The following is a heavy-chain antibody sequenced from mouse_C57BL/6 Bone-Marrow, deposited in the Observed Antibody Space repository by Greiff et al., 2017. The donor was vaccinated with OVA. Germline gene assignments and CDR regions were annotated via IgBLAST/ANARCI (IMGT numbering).Heavy chain of an antibody. J-gene: IGHJ4*01. D-gene: IGHD1-1*01. CDR2: IYPGSGNT. V-gene: IGHV1-84*01. Sequence: VQLQQSGPELVKPGASVKISCKASGYTFTDYYINWVKQRPGQGLEWIGWIYPGSGNTKYNEKFKGKATLTVDTSSSTAYMQLSSLTSEDSAVYFYAREPKTTVVATGAMDYWGQGTSVTVSS. CDR1: GYTFTDYY. CDR3: AREPKTTVVATGAMDY.